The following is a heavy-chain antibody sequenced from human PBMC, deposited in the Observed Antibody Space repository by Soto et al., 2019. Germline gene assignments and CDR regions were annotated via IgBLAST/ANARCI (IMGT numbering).Heavy chain of an antibody. J-gene: IGHJ6*03. D-gene: IGHD2-21*01. Sequence: ASVKVSCKASGYTFTSYDINWVRQATGQGLEWMGWMNPNSGNTGYAQKFQGRVTMTRNTSISTAYMELSSLRSEDTAVYYCARGFGDINTPYYYYYMDVWGKGTTVTVSS. CDR2: MNPNSGNT. CDR3: ARGFGDINTPYYYYYMDV. CDR1: GYTFTSYD. V-gene: IGHV1-8*01.